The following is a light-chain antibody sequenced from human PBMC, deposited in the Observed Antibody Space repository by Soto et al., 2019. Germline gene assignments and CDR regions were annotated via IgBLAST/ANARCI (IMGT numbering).Light chain of an antibody. J-gene: IGKJ1*01. Sequence: EIVLTQSPGTLSLSPGERATLSCRASQSVSSSYLAWYQQKPGQAPRLLIYGASSRATGIPDRFSGSGSGTDFTLTMSRLEPEEFAVYFCQQYGSPLWAFGQGNKVEIK. CDR2: GAS. CDR3: QQYGSPLWA. CDR1: QSVSSSY. V-gene: IGKV3-20*01.